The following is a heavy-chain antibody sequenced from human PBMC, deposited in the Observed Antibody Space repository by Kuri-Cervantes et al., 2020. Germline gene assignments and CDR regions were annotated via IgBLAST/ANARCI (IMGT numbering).Heavy chain of an antibody. V-gene: IGHV1-8*02. CDR2: MNPNSGNT. CDR3: ARTETTSRVGMTTVTTNDY. CDR1: GYTFTSYG. D-gene: IGHD4-11*01. J-gene: IGHJ4*02. Sequence: ASVKVSCKASGYTFTSYGISWGRQAPGQGLEWMGWMNPNSGNTGYAQKFQGRVTMTRNTSISTAYMELSSLRSEDTAVYYCARTETTSRVGMTTVTTNDYWGQGTLVTVSS.